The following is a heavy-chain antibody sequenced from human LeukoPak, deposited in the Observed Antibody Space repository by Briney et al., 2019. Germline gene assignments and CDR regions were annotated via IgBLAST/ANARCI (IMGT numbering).Heavy chain of an antibody. CDR1: GFSFSTSW. J-gene: IGHJ3*02. Sequence: GGSLRLSCASSGFSFSTSWMTWVRQAPGKGLEWVANIKEDGSEKYYVDSVKGRFTISRDNAKNLLYLQMNSLGVEDAAVYYCARDAVSPPVFDIWGQGTMVTVSS. CDR2: IKEDGSEK. CDR3: ARDAVSPPVFDI. V-gene: IGHV3-7*04.